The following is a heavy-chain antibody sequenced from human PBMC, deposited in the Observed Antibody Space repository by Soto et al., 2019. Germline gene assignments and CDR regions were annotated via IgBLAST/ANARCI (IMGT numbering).Heavy chain of an antibody. CDR3: ATRVRVLRYFDWLSFDY. CDR1: GGTFSSYA. CDR2: IIPIFGTA. Sequence: SVKVSCKASGGTFSSYAISWVRQAPGQGLEWMGGIIPIFGTANYAQKFQGRVTITADESTSTAYMELSSLRSEDTAVYYCATRVRVLRYFDWLSFDYWGQGTLVTVSS. D-gene: IGHD3-9*01. V-gene: IGHV1-69*13. J-gene: IGHJ4*02.